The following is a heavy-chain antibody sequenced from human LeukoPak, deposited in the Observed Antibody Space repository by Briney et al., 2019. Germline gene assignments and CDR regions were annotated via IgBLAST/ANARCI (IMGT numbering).Heavy chain of an antibody. V-gene: IGHV4-34*01. CDR1: GGSLSGYY. CDR2: INHSGST. Sequence: PSETLSLTCAVYGGSLSGYYRSCIRQPPGKGLEWIGEINHSGSTNYNPSLTSRVTISVDASKNQFSLKLSSVTAADTAVYYCASGASGGVVAAFDYWGQGTLVTVSS. CDR3: ASGASGGVVAAFDY. J-gene: IGHJ4*02. D-gene: IGHD2-15*01.